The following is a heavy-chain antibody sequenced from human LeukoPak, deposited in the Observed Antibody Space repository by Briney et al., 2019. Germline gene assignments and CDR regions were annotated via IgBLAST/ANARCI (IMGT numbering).Heavy chain of an antibody. CDR1: GGSISSSNW. J-gene: IGHJ4*02. D-gene: IGHD4-17*01. V-gene: IGHV4-4*02. CDR2: IYHSGST. Sequence: PSETLPLTCAVSGGSISSSNWWSWVRQPPGKGLEWIGEIYHSGSTNYNPSLKSRVTISVDKSKNQFSLKLSSVAAADTAVYYCARNGYGDYNRNFHYWGQGTLVTVSS. CDR3: ARNGYGDYNRNFHY.